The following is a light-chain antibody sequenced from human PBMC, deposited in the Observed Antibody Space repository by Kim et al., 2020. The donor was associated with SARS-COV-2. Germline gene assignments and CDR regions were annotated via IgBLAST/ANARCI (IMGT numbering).Light chain of an antibody. V-gene: IGLV2-14*04. CDR2: DVT. CDR3: TSVTSSNTEI. Sequence: GQSVTISCSGTSTDFGENDFVSWYRLYPTKAPHLMIYDVTKPPSGVSNRFSGSKAGNAASLTISGLPADDAAYYCCTSVTSSNTEIFGGGTQLTVL. CDR1: STDFGENDF. J-gene: IGLJ2*01.